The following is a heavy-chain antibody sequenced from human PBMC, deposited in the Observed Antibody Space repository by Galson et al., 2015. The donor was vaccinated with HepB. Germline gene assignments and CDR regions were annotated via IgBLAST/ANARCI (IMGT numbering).Heavy chain of an antibody. CDR1: GYTFTSYG. J-gene: IGHJ5*02. Sequence: SVKVSCKASGYTFTSYGISWVRQAPGQGLEWMGWISAYNGNTNYAQKLQGRVTMTTDTSTSTAYMELRSLRSDDTAVYYCARDPYWPYPYYYDTPRWFDPWGQGTLVTVSS. CDR2: ISAYNGNT. D-gene: IGHD3-22*01. V-gene: IGHV1-18*01. CDR3: ARDPYWPYPYYYDTPRWFDP.